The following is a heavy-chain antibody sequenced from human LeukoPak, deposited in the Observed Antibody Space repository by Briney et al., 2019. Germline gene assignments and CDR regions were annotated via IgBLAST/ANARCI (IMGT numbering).Heavy chain of an antibody. CDR1: GDSVSSNSAT. D-gene: IGHD4-11*01. V-gene: IGHV6-1*01. CDR2: TYYRSKWYN. CDR3: ARGTTRMLDI. J-gene: IGHJ3*02. Sequence: SQTLSLTCAISGDSVSSNSATWNWIRQSPSRGLEWLERTYYRSKWYNDYAISVESRITINPDTSKNQFSLQLNSVTPEDTAVYYWARGTTRMLDIWGQGTMVAVSS.